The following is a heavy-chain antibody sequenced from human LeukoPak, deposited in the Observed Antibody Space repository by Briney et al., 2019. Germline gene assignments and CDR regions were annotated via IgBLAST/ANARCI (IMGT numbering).Heavy chain of an antibody. Sequence: PSQTLSLTCTVSGGSISSGSYYWSWIRQPAGKGLEWIGRIYTSGSTNYNPSLKSRVTMSVDTSKNQFSLKLSSVTAADTAVYYCATEIVATIEGYYYYYMDVWGKGTTVTISS. CDR3: ATEIVATIEGYYYYYMDV. D-gene: IGHD5-12*01. CDR1: GGSISSGSYY. V-gene: IGHV4-61*02. J-gene: IGHJ6*03. CDR2: IYTSGST.